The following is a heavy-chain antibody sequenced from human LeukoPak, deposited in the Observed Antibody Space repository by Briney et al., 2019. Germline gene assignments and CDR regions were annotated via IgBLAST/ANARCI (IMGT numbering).Heavy chain of an antibody. V-gene: IGHV3-11*04. J-gene: IGHJ4*02. Sequence: PGGSLRLSCAASGFTFSDYYMNWIRQAPGKGLEWVSYISSSGTSMFYADSVKGRFTISRDNAKNLLHLQMNSLRAEDTAVYYCARAPGDPIDYWGRGTLVTVSS. D-gene: IGHD2-21*02. CDR3: ARAPGDPIDY. CDR2: ISSSGTSM. CDR1: GFTFSDYY.